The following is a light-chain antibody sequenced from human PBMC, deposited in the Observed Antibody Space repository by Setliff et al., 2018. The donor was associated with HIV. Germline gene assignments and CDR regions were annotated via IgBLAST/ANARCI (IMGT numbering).Light chain of an antibody. CDR1: SSNIGKNY. CDR2: MDD. CDR3: ATWDDSLSVLL. Sequence: KRVTISCSGSSSNIGKNYVYWYQQVPGTAPKVLIHMDDQRPSGVPDRFSGAKSGTSASLAISGLRSEDEADYYCATWDDSLSVLLFGTGTKVTVL. J-gene: IGLJ1*01. V-gene: IGLV1-47*01.